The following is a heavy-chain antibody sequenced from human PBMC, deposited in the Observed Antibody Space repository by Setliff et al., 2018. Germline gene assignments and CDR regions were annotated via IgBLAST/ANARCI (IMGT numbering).Heavy chain of an antibody. CDR3: ARDPLAASGTIYYGLDV. CDR2: IDNRGTT. CDR1: GASITTYY. V-gene: IGHV4-59*01. Sequence: PSETLSLTCSVSGASITTYYWHRTRQPPGKGLEWIGFIDNRGTTNYNPALKSRVTISTDASKNHFALTLTSMTAADTAVYYCARDPLAASGTIYYGLDVWGQGTTVTVSS. J-gene: IGHJ6*02. D-gene: IGHD6-13*01.